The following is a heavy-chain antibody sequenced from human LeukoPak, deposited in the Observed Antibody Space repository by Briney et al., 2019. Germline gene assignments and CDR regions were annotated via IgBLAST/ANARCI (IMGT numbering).Heavy chain of an antibody. CDR1: GYTFTSYG. D-gene: IGHD6-19*01. Sequence: GASVKVSCKASGYTFTSYGINWVRQAPGQGLEWMGWISTYNGYTNYAQKLQGRVTMTTDTSTSTAYMELRSLRSDDTAVYYCAREGYSSGWYRPYRFDYWGKGTLVTVSS. CDR2: ISTYNGYT. J-gene: IGHJ4*02. V-gene: IGHV1-18*01. CDR3: AREGYSSGWYRPYRFDY.